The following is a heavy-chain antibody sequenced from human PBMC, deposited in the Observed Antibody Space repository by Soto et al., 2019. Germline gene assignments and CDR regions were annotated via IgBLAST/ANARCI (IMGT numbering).Heavy chain of an antibody. V-gene: IGHV4-34*01. J-gene: IGHJ4*02. D-gene: IGHD3-3*01. CDR1: GGSFSGYY. CDR3: ARGLYHYDFWSGSTPN. CDR2: IHHSGST. Sequence: QVQLQHLGAGLLKPSETLALTCAVYGGSFSGYYWSWIRQPPGKGLEWIGEIHHSGSTNYNPSLKSRVTNSVDTSKNQCSLKLSYVTVADTAVYSCARGLYHYDFWSGSTPNWGQGTLVTVSS.